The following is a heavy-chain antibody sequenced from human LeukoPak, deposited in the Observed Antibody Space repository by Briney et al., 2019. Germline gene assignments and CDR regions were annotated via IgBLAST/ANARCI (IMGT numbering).Heavy chain of an antibody. J-gene: IGHJ3*02. D-gene: IGHD6-19*01. CDR1: GFTFSSYS. V-gene: IGHV3-21*01. CDR3: ASGGGWYYVNAFDI. CDR2: ISSSSSYI. Sequence: GSLRLSCAASGFTFSSYSLNWVRQAPGKGLEWVSSISSSSSYIYYADSVKGRFTISRDNAKNSLYLQMNSLRAEDTAVYYCASGGGWYYVNAFDIWGQGTVVTVSS.